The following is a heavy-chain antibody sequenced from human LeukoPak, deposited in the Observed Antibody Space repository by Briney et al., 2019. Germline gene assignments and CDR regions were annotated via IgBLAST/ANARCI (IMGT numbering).Heavy chain of an antibody. CDR1: GYTFTSYY. D-gene: IGHD3-22*01. CDR3: ASVYYDSSGYGEDAFDI. V-gene: IGHV1-46*01. J-gene: IGHJ3*02. CDR2: INPSGGST. Sequence: GASVKVSCKASGYTFTSYYMHWVRQAPGQGLEWMGIINPSGGSTSYAQKFQGRVSMTRDTSTSTVYMDLSSLRSEDTAVYYCASVYYDSSGYGEDAFDIWGQGTMVTVSS.